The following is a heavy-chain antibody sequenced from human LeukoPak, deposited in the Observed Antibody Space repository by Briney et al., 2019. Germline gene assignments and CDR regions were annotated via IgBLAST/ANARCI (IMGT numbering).Heavy chain of an antibody. CDR2: MNPNSGNT. J-gene: IGHJ5*02. CDR3: ARGGRGRNWFDP. CDR1: VYTFTSYD. Sequence: ASVKVSCKASVYTFTSYDINWVRQATGQGLEWMGWMNPNSGNTGYAQKFQGRVTITRNTSISTAYMELSSLRSEDTAVYYCARGGRGRNWFDPWGQGTLVTVSS. D-gene: IGHD3-10*01. V-gene: IGHV1-8*03.